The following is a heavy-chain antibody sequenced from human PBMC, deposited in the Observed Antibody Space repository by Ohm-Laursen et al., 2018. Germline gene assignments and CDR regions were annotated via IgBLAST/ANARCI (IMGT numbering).Heavy chain of an antibody. J-gene: IGHJ4*02. Sequence: SLRLSCSASGFTFSSYAMSWIRQAPGKGLEWISHISGSGSTIYYADSVKGRFTMSRDNAKNSLYLQMNSLRAEDTAVYYCARRTKLSGYSSSWADYWGQGTLVTVSS. CDR1: GFTFSSYA. CDR3: ARRTKLSGYSSSWADY. CDR2: ISGSGSTI. V-gene: IGHV3-11*01. D-gene: IGHD6-13*01.